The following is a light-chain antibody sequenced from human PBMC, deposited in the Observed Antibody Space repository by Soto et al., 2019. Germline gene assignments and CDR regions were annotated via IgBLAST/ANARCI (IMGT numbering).Light chain of an antibody. V-gene: IGLV2-11*01. J-gene: IGLJ2*01. CDR2: DVS. Sequence: QSALTQPRSVSGSPGQSVTISCTGTSSDVGGYNYVSWYQQHPGKAPKLMIYDVSKRPSGVPDRFSGSKSGNTASLTISGLQAEDEADYYCCSYAGSHTVFGEGPSSPS. CDR1: SSDVGGYNY. CDR3: CSYAGSHTV.